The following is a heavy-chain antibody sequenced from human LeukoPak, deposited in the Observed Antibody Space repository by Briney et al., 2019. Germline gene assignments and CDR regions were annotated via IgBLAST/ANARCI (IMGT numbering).Heavy chain of an antibody. V-gene: IGHV1-24*01. CDR2: IRPKTGEP. CDR1: GFGLSVLS. D-gene: IGHD3-10*01. CDR3: STDSGRSYFYFDF. Sequence: GASVKVSCKISGFGLSVLSIHWMRQAPGKGLEWVGGIRPKTGEPIFAQKFRGRVTITEDTFTDTGYLELRGLTSEDTAVYYCSTDSGRSYFYFDFWGQGTLVTVSS. J-gene: IGHJ4*02.